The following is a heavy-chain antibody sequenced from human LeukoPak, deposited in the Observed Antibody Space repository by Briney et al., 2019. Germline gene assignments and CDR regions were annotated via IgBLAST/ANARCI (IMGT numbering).Heavy chain of an antibody. CDR2: IDSTTDYI. D-gene: IGHD1-26*01. Sequence: PGGSLRLSCAASGFTFSTYTMNWVRQAPGKGLEWVSSIDSTTDYIYYADSVKGRFTISRDNAKKSLYLQMNSLRVEDTAVYYCARDPTSSWETAFDIWGQGTMVTVPS. J-gene: IGHJ3*02. CDR1: GFTFSTYT. V-gene: IGHV3-21*01. CDR3: ARDPTSSWETAFDI.